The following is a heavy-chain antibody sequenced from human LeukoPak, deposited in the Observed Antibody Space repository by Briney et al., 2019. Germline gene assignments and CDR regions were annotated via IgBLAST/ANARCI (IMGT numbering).Heavy chain of an antibody. J-gene: IGHJ4*02. D-gene: IGHD5-24*01. CDR1: GFTFSSYA. CDR3: AKDEGAMARQLRTHFDY. V-gene: IGHV3-23*01. CDR2: ISGSGGST. Sequence: GGSLRLSCAASGFTFSSYAMSWVRQAPGKGLEWVSAISGSGGSTYYADSVKGRFTISRDNSKNTLYLQMNSLRAEDTAVYYCAKDEGAMARQLRTHFDYWGQGTLVTVSS.